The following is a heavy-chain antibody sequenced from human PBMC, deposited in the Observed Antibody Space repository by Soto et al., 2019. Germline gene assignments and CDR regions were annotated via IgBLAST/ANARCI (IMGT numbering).Heavy chain of an antibody. CDR2: IYYSGST. J-gene: IGHJ4*02. CDR3: ARTLRPESTIDH. CDR1: GGSISSGGYY. D-gene: IGHD2-8*01. V-gene: IGHV4-31*03. Sequence: SETLSLTCTVSGGSISSGGYYWSWIRQHPGKGLEWIGYIYYSGSTYYNPSLKSRVAISVDTSKNQFSLNLSSVTAADTAVYYCARTLRPESTIDHWGQGTLVTVSS.